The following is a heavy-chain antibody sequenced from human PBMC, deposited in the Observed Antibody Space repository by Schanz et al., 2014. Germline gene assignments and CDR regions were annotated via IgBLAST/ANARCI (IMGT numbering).Heavy chain of an antibody. CDR2: ISYDGSSK. D-gene: IGHD4-17*01. Sequence: QVQLVESGGGVVQPGRSLRLSCAASGFTFRSYGMHWVRQAPGKGLEWVALISYDGSSKNHADSVQGRFTISRDNSKNTLYLQMNSLRAEDTALYYCAKDMHKDYGGKPQAFDIWGQGTMVTVSS. CDR1: GFTFRSYG. J-gene: IGHJ3*02. V-gene: IGHV3-33*06. CDR3: AKDMHKDYGGKPQAFDI.